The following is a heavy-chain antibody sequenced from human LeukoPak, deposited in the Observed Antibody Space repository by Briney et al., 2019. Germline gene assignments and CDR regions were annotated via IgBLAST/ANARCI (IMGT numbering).Heavy chain of an antibody. CDR2: IYHSGST. V-gene: IGHV4-38-2*01. D-gene: IGHD3-22*01. Sequence: PSETLSLTCAVSGYSISSDNYWVWIRQPPGQGLEGTGVIYHSGSTYYNPSLKSRVTMSVDTSKNQFSLKLSSVTAADTAVYYCARAPRDSSSSNYMRRFDYWGQGTLVTVSS. CDR3: ARAPRDSSSSNYMRRFDY. J-gene: IGHJ4*02. CDR1: GYSISSDNY.